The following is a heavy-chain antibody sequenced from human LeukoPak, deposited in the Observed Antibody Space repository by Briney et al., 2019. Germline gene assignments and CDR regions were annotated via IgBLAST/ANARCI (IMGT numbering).Heavy chain of an antibody. J-gene: IGHJ3*02. D-gene: IGHD6-6*01. CDR3: ARFRHPVDIAARPNDAFDI. CDR2: IYYSGST. CDR1: GGSISSYY. Sequence: SETLSLTCTVSGGSISSYYWSWIRQPPGKGLEWIGYIYYSGSTNYNPSLKSRVTISVDTSKNQFSLKLSSVTAADTAVYYCARFRHPVDIAARPNDAFDIWGQGTMVTVSS. V-gene: IGHV4-59*01.